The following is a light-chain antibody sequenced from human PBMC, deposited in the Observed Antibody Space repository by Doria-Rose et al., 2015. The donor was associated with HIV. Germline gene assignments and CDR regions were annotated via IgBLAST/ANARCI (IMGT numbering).Light chain of an antibody. CDR1: QSFSSTY. J-gene: IGKJ1*01. CDR2: DAS. CDR3: HQYGTSWT. Sequence: TQSPGTLSLSPGERATLSCRASQSFSSTYLAWYQQKPGQAHSLLIYDASTRATGIPDRFGASGSGTDFTLTINRLEPEDFALYYCHQYGTSWTFGQGTKVEI. V-gene: IGKV3-20*01.